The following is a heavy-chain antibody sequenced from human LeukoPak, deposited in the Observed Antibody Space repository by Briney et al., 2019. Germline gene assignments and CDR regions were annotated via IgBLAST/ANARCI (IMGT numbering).Heavy chain of an antibody. D-gene: IGHD6-13*01. V-gene: IGHV3-74*01. CDR3: ASLGGYSSSWTAG. J-gene: IGHJ4*02. CDR1: GFTFSSYW. CDR2: LNNDGSST. Sequence: GGSLRLSCAASGFTFSSYWMHWVRQAPGEGLVWVSRLNNDGSSTNYADSVKGRFTISRDNAKNSLYLQMNSLRDEDTAVYYCASLGGYSSSWTAGWGQGTLVTVSS.